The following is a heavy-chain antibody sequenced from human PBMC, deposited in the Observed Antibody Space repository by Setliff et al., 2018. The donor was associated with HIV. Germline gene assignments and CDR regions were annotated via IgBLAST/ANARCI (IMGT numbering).Heavy chain of an antibody. D-gene: IGHD3-22*01. V-gene: IGHV3-7*01. J-gene: IGHJ4*02. Sequence: PGGSLRLSCAASGFTFSNSWMTWVRQAPGKGLEWVANIKKDGSDKFYVDSVKGRFAISRDNAKNSLNLEMNSLRANDTAVYYCAKEREYYYDSSGSEYWGQGTLVTVS. CDR1: GFTFSNSW. CDR3: AKEREYYYDSSGSEY. CDR2: IKKDGSDK.